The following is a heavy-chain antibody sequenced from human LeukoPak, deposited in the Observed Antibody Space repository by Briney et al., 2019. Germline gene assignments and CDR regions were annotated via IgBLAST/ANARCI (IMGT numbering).Heavy chain of an antibody. D-gene: IGHD6-6*01. CDR3: AKDQGEYSSSLPISNWFDP. Sequence: QSGGSLRLSCAASGFTFSSYAMSWVRQAPGKGLEWVSAISGSGGSTYYADSVKGRFTTSRDNSKNTLYLQMNSLRAEDTAVYYCAKDQGEYSSSLPISNWFDPWGQGTLVTVSS. CDR1: GFTFSSYA. J-gene: IGHJ5*02. V-gene: IGHV3-23*01. CDR2: ISGSGGST.